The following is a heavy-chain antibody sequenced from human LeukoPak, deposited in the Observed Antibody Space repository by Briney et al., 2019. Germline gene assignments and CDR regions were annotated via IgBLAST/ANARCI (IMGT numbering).Heavy chain of an antibody. CDR2: FDPEDGET. J-gene: IGHJ4*02. CDR3: ARDLEGAARNHYFDY. CDR1: GYTLTELS. V-gene: IGHV1-24*01. D-gene: IGHD6-6*01. Sequence: GASVKVSCKVSGYTLTELSMHWVRQAPGKGLEWMGGFDPEDGETIYAQKFQGRVTMTEDTSTDTAYMELSSLRSEDTAVYYCARDLEGAARNHYFDYWGQGTLVTVSS.